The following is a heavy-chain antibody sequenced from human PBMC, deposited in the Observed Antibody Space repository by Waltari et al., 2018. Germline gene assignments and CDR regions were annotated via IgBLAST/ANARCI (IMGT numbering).Heavy chain of an antibody. CDR3: ARRESAYSSGFDY. D-gene: IGHD6-19*01. V-gene: IGHV4-39*01. CDR2: IYYSGST. J-gene: IGHJ4*02. Sequence: QLQLQESGPGLVKPSETLSLTCTVSGGSIRSSSYYWGWIRQPPGKGLEWIGSIYYSGSTYYNPSLKSRVTISVDTSKNQFSLKLSSVTAADTAVYYCARRESAYSSGFDYWGQGTLVTVSS. CDR1: GGSIRSSSYY.